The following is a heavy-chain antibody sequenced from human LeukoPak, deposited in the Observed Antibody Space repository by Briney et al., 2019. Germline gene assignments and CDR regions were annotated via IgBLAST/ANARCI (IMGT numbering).Heavy chain of an antibody. CDR2: ISYDGSNK. J-gene: IGHJ6*02. CDR3: AARRGGGYYYYGMDV. CDR1: GFTFSSYG. D-gene: IGHD5-24*01. V-gene: IGHV3-30*03. Sequence: PGGSLRLSCAASGFTFSSYGMHWVRQAPGKGLEWVAVISYDGSNKYYADSVKGRFTISRDNSKNTLYLQMNSLRAEDTAVYYCAARRGGGYYYYGMDVWGQGTTVTVSS.